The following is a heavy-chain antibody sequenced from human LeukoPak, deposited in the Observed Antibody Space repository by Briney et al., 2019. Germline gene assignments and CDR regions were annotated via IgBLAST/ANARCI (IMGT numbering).Heavy chain of an antibody. J-gene: IGHJ4*02. D-gene: IGHD6-19*01. V-gene: IGHV3-23*01. CDR3: AKGGRIAVAGTALDY. CDR2: ISGSGGST. CDR1: GFNFNSYK. Sequence: GGSLRLSCEASGFNFNSYKMNWVRQAPGKGLEWVSAISGSGGSTYYADSVKGRFTISRDNSKNTLYLQMNSLRAEDTAVYYCAKGGRIAVAGTALDYWGQGTLVTVSS.